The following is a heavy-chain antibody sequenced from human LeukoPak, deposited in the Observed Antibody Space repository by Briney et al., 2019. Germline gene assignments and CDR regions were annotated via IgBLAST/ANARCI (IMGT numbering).Heavy chain of an antibody. D-gene: IGHD3-3*01. Sequence: ASVKVSCKASGYTFTSYGISWVRQAPGQGLEWMGWISAYNGNTNYAQKLQGRVTMTTDTSTSTAYMELRSLRAEDTALYYCARGGLTIFGVVNYMDVWGKGTTVTVSS. J-gene: IGHJ6*03. CDR2: ISAYNGNT. CDR3: ARGGLTIFGVVNYMDV. V-gene: IGHV1-18*01. CDR1: GYTFTSYG.